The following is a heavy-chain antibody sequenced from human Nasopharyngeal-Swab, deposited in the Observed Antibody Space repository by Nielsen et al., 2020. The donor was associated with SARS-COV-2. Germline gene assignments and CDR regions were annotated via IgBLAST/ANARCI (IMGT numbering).Heavy chain of an antibody. D-gene: IGHD2-2*01. J-gene: IGHJ2*01. CDR1: GGSVRSDFYY. V-gene: IGHV4-61*01. CDR2: IYYSGST. Sequence: SETLSLTFTVSGGSVRSDFYYWSWIRQPPGKGLEWIGYIYYSGSTYYNPSLKSRVTISVDTSKNQFSLKLSSVTAADTAVYYCASSPRQPPARGWYFDLWGRGTLVTVSS. CDR3: ASSPRQPPARGWYFDL.